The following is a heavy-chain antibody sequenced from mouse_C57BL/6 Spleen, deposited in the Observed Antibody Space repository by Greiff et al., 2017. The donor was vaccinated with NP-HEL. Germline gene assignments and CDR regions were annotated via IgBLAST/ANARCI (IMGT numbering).Heavy chain of an antibody. CDR1: GFNIKDYY. D-gene: IGHD1-1*01. J-gene: IGHJ3*01. CDR2: IDPEDGDT. V-gene: IGHV14-1*01. CDR3: TPITTVVARGPFAY. Sequence: VQLQQSGAELVRPGASVKLSCTASGFNIKDYYMHWVKQRPEQGLEWIGRIDPEDGDTEYAPKFQGKATMTADTSSNTAYLQLSSLTSEDTAVYYCTPITTVVARGPFAYWGQGTLVTVSA.